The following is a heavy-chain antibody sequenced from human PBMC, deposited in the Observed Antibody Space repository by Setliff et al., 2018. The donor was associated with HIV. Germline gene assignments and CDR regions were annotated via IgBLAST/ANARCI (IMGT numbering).Heavy chain of an antibody. V-gene: IGHV1-18*01. J-gene: IGHJ4*02. Sequence: ASVKVFCKASGYTFTSYDISWVRQAPGQGLEWMGWMSTYNGNTNYARKVQGRVTMTTDTSTSTAYMELRSLRSDDTAVYYCARSEGQWLRPEGALCDYWGQGTLVTVSS. CDR1: GYTFTSYD. D-gene: IGHD5-12*01. CDR3: ARSEGQWLRPEGALCDY. CDR2: MSTYNGNT.